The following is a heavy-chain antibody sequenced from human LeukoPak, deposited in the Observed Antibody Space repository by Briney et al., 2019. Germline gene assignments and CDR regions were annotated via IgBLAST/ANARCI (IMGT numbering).Heavy chain of an antibody. Sequence: SETLSLTCTVSGGSISSSSYYWGWIRQPPGKGLKWIGSIYYSGSTYYNPSLKSRVTISVDTSKNQFSLKLSSVTAADTAVYYCARGTAVTTQRFDPWGQGTLVTVSS. CDR1: GGSISSSSYY. D-gene: IGHD4-11*01. J-gene: IGHJ5*02. V-gene: IGHV4-39*07. CDR2: IYYSGST. CDR3: ARGTAVTTQRFDP.